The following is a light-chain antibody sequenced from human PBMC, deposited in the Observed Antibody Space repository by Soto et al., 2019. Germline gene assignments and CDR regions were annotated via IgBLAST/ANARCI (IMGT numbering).Light chain of an antibody. Sequence: EIVMTQSPATLSVSPGERATLSCRASQSVSSNLAWYQQKPGQAPRLLIYGVSTRATTIPARFSGSGSGTEFTLTISSLQSEDFAVYFCQQYKNWPGTFGQGTRLEIK. CDR3: QQYKNWPGT. J-gene: IGKJ2*01. V-gene: IGKV3-15*01. CDR1: QSVSSN. CDR2: GVS.